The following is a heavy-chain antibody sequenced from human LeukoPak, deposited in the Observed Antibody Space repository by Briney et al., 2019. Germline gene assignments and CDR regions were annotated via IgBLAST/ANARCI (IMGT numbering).Heavy chain of an antibody. J-gene: IGHJ3*02. Sequence: GASVKVSCKASGGTFSSYAISWVRQAPGQGLEWMGGIIPIFGTANYAQKFQGRVTITADESTSTAYMELSSLRSEDTAVYYCAKESTRGYSYGYQDAFDIWGQGAMVTVSS. CDR3: AKESTRGYSYGYQDAFDI. CDR1: GGTFSSYA. CDR2: IIPIFGTA. D-gene: IGHD5-18*01. V-gene: IGHV1-69*13.